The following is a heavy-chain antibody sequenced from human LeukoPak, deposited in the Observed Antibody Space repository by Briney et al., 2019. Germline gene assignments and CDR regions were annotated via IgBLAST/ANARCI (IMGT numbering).Heavy chain of an antibody. CDR1: GDPIGSTTTYY. V-gene: IGHV4-39*07. Sequence: SETLSLTCTVSGDPIGSTTTYYWGWIRQPPGKGLEWIGNVNYRGTPHYNPSLKSRVTISVDTSKNQFSLKLSSVTAADTAVYYCARDPYSSGWYSTDYYYGMDVWGQGTTVTVSS. D-gene: IGHD6-19*01. CDR2: VNYRGTP. J-gene: IGHJ6*02. CDR3: ARDPYSSGWYSTDYYYGMDV.